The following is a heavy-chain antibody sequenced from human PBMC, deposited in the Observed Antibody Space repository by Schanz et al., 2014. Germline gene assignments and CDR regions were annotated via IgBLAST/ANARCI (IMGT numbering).Heavy chain of an antibody. CDR1: GFTFSSYS. CDR2: IYSAIGA. Sequence: VQLVESGGGVVQPGRSLRLSCAASGFTFSSYSMNWVRQAPGKGLEWVSVIYSAIGANYADSVKDRFTVSRYSSKNSLCLQLNILRVEDTAVDDCARVAVGYGSGSLDVWGQGTPVTVSS. CDR3: ARVAVGYGSGSLDV. J-gene: IGHJ6*02. V-gene: IGHV3-66*01. D-gene: IGHD3-10*01.